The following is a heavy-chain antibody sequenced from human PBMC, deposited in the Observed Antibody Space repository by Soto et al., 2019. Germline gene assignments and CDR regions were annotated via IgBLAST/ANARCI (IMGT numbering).Heavy chain of an antibody. V-gene: IGHV1-18*01. CDR3: AREPLYCTNGVCYKPYYYYGTDV. CDR2: ISAYNGNT. D-gene: IGHD2-8*01. J-gene: IGHJ6*02. CDR1: GYTFTSYG. Sequence: GASVKVSCKASGYTFTSYGISWVRQAPGQGLEWMGWISAYNGNTNYAQKLQGRVTMTTDTSTSTAYMEMRSLRSDDTAVYYCAREPLYCTNGVCYKPYYYYGTDVWGQGTTVTVSS.